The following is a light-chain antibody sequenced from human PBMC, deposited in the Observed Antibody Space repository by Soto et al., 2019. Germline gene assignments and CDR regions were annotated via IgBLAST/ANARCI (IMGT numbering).Light chain of an antibody. CDR2: EVN. J-gene: IGLJ1*01. CDR1: SSDVGGYNF. Sequence: QSALTQPPSASGSPGQSVTISCTGTSSDVGGYNFVSWYQQHPGKAPKLIIYEVNKRPSGVPDRFSASKSGNTASLTVSGLQAEDEADYYCSSYAGTNNPYVFGTGTKLTVL. CDR3: SSYAGTNNPYV. V-gene: IGLV2-8*01.